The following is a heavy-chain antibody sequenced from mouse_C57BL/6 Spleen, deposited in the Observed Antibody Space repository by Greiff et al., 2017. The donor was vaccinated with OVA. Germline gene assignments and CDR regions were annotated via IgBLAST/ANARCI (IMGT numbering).Heavy chain of an antibody. CDR1: GYTFTDYE. V-gene: IGHV1-15*01. CDR2: IDPETGGT. CDR3: TRSRDV. J-gene: IGHJ1*03. Sequence: VKLMESGAELVRPGASVTLSCKASGYTFTDYEMHWVKQTPVHGLEWIGAIDPETGGTAYNQKFKGKAILTADKSSSTAYMELRSLTSEDSAVYYCTRSRDVWGTGTTVTVSS.